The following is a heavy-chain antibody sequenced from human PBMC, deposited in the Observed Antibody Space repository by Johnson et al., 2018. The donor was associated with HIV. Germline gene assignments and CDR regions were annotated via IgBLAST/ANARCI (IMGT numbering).Heavy chain of an antibody. V-gene: IGHV3-66*01. J-gene: IGHJ3*02. D-gene: IGHD6-19*01. Sequence: VQLVESGGGLVQPGGSLRLSCAVSGFSVSYNYMSWVRQAPGKGLEWVSVISSDGVTYYIDSVKGRFTISRASSKNTLYLQMNSLRAEDTAVYYCVREGSEWLAGENTFDIWGQGTMVTVSS. CDR2: ISSDGVT. CDR1: GFSVSYNY. CDR3: VREGSEWLAGENTFDI.